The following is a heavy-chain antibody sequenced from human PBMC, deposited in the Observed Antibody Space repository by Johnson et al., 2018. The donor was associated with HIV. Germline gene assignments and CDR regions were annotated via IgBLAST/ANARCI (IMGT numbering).Heavy chain of an antibody. J-gene: IGHJ3*02. D-gene: IGHD6-13*01. Sequence: QVQLVDSGGGLVKPGGSLRLSCAASGFTFSDYYMSWIRQAPGKGLEWVSYISSSGSTIYYADSVKGRFIISRDNAKNSLYLQMNSLRAEDTAVYYCAKDQWSSSWTNDAFDIWGQGTMVTVSS. CDR1: GFTFSDYY. CDR2: ISSSGSTI. CDR3: AKDQWSSSWTNDAFDI. V-gene: IGHV3-11*04.